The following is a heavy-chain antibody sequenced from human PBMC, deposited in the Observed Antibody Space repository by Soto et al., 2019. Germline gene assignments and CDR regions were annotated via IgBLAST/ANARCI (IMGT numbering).Heavy chain of an antibody. V-gene: IGHV1-69*12. CDR2: IIPIFGTA. J-gene: IGHJ5*02. D-gene: IGHD3-9*01. CDR3: AIGHYDILTGYLGLGWFDP. Sequence: QVQLVQSGAEVKKPGSSVKVSCKASGGTFSSYAISWVRQAPGQGLEWMGGIIPIFGTANYAQKFQGRVTITADESTSTAYMELSSLRSEAPAVYYCAIGHYDILTGYLGLGWFDPWGQGTLVTVSS. CDR1: GGTFSSYA.